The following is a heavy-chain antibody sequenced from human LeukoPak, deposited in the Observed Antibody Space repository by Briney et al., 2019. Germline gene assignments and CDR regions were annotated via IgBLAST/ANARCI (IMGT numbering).Heavy chain of an antibody. CDR3: APPPPPYFDAFDI. Sequence: SETLSLTCAVYGGSFSGYYWSWIRQPPGKGLEWIGEINHSGSTNYNPSLKSRVTISVDTSKNQFSLKLSSVTAADPAVYDCAPPPPPYFDAFDIWGQGTMVTVSS. CDR2: INHSGST. D-gene: IGHD2/OR15-2a*01. CDR1: GGSFSGYY. V-gene: IGHV4-34*01. J-gene: IGHJ3*02.